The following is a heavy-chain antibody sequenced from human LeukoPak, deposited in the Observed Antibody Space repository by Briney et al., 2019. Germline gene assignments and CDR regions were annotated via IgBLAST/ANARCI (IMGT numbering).Heavy chain of an antibody. CDR1: GFTFSSYG. CDR2: IRYDGSNK. Sequence: GGSLRLSCAASGFTFSSYGMHWVRQAPGKGLEGVAFIRYDGSNKYYADSVKGRFTISRDNSKNTLYLKMNSLRAEDTAVYYCAKSGDYDSQLDPWGQGTLVTVSS. V-gene: IGHV3-30*02. CDR3: AKSGDYDSQLDP. J-gene: IGHJ5*02. D-gene: IGHD3-3*01.